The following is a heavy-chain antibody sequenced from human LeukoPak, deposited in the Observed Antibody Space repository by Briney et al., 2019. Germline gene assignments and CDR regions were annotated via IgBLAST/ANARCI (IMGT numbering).Heavy chain of an antibody. CDR2: ISGYNGNT. V-gene: IGHV1-18*01. CDR3: ARVGLVDNEYGFYFYMDV. CDR1: GYSFSDYG. J-gene: IGHJ6*03. Sequence: GASVKVSCKPSGYSFSDYGITWVRQAPGLGIEWMGWISGYNGNTQYAESLQGRVTMTIETTTSTAYLDLRSLRSDDTAVYYCARVGLVDNEYGFYFYMDVWGKGTTVIVSS. D-gene: IGHD4/OR15-4a*01.